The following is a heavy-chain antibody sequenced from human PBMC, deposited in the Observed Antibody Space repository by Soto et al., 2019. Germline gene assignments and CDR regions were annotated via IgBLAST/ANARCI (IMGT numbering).Heavy chain of an antibody. Sequence: EVHLLESGGGLVRPGGSLRLSCAASGFTFSDYAISWVRQAPGKGLEWVSAINGNGASTFHADSVKGRVTISRDSSQSTVYLQMNRLTVEDTAIYYCAKDGDYWTGSNRGRFDPWGQGTLVTVSS. CDR1: GFTFSDYA. D-gene: IGHD3-3*01. V-gene: IGHV3-23*01. J-gene: IGHJ5*02. CDR3: AKDGDYWTGSNRGRFDP. CDR2: INGNGAST.